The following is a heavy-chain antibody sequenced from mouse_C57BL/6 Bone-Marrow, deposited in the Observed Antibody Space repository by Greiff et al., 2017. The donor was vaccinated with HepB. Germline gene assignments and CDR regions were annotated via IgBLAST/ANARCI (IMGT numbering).Heavy chain of an antibody. CDR1: GFTFSSYA. V-gene: IGHV5-4*01. Sequence: VQLKESGGGLVKPGGSPKLSCAASGFTFSSYAMSWVRQTPEKRLEWVATISDGGSYTYYPDNVKGRFTISRDNAKNNLYLQMSHLKSEDTAMYYCARERDYDGFAYWGQGTLVTVSA. D-gene: IGHD2-4*01. J-gene: IGHJ3*01. CDR2: ISDGGSYT. CDR3: ARERDYDGFAY.